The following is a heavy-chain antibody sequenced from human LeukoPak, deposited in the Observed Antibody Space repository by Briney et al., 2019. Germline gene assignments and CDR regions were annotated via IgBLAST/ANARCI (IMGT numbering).Heavy chain of an antibody. V-gene: IGHV3-7*01. Sequence: GGSLRLSCAASGFTFSTYWMSWVRQAQGKGLEWVANIKQDGSEQYYVDSVKGRFTISRDNTKNSLYLQMNSLRAEDTAVYYCARDGYSGYELLFGFDYWGQGTLVTVSS. D-gene: IGHD5-12*01. J-gene: IGHJ4*02. CDR1: GFTFSTYW. CDR2: IKQDGSEQ. CDR3: ARDGYSGYELLFGFDY.